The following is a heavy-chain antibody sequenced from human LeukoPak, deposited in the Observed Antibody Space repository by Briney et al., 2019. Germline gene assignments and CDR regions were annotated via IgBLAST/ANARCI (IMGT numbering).Heavy chain of an antibody. Sequence: SGGSLRLSCAASGFTFSSYWMSWVRQAPGKGLEWVANIKQDGSEKYYVDSVKGRFTISRDNAKNSLYLQMNSLRAEDTAVYYCARGEYSSGWYAPDYWGQGTLVTVSS. CDR1: GFTFSSYW. CDR2: IKQDGSEK. J-gene: IGHJ4*02. D-gene: IGHD6-19*01. V-gene: IGHV3-7*01. CDR3: ARGEYSSGWYAPDY.